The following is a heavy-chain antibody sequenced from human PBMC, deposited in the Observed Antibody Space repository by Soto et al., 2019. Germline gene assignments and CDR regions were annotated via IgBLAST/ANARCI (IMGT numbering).Heavy chain of an antibody. CDR3: ARGGSAWLSDNWFDP. V-gene: IGHV1-69*12. CDR1: GGTFSSYA. D-gene: IGHD3-10*01. Sequence: QVQLVQSGAEVKKPGSSVKVSCKASGGTFSSYAISWVRQAPGQGLEWMGGIIPIFDTANYAQKFQGRVTITADESTSTAYRELSRLRSEDTAVYYCARGGSAWLSDNWFDPWGQGTLVTVSS. J-gene: IGHJ5*02. CDR2: IIPIFDTA.